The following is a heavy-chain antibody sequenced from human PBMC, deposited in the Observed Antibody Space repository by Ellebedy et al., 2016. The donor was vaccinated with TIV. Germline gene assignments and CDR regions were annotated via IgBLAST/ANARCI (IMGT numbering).Heavy chain of an antibody. CDR3: AREVAEGQGDMDV. Sequence: GESLKISCAASGFTLSRYHMHWVRQAPGKGLEWVALIWSNGRLKYSADSVKGRFTLSRDNSRDTVFLQMTSLGGDDTGIYYCAREVAEGQGDMDVWGQGTTVTVSS. CDR2: IWSNGRLK. J-gene: IGHJ6*02. D-gene: IGHD5-12*01. V-gene: IGHV3-33*01. CDR1: GFTLSRYH.